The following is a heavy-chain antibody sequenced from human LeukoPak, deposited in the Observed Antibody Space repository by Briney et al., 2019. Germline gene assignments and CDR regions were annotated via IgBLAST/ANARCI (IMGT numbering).Heavy chain of an antibody. CDR3: ARYSSSSGGPSYYLDY. J-gene: IGHJ4*02. CDR1: VCTLRNYW. D-gene: IGHD6-6*01. CDR2: ISGDGSGT. Sequence: GGSLRLSCACSVCTLRNYWMHWVRQVPGRGLVWVSRISGDGSGTNYADSVKGRFTISRDNAKNTVYLQINNLRAQDTAVYFCARYSSSSGGPSYYLDYWGQGTLVTVSS. V-gene: IGHV3-74*01.